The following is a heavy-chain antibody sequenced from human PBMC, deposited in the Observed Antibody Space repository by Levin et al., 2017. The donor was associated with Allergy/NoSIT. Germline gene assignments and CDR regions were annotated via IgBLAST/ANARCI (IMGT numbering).Heavy chain of an antibody. CDR1: GYTFTSYA. CDR3: ARDRDHYDFWSGYYTLAGAFDI. CDR2: INAGNGNT. J-gene: IGHJ3*02. V-gene: IGHV1-3*01. D-gene: IGHD3-3*01. Sequence: ASVKVSCKASGYTFTSYAMHWVRQAPGQRLEWMGWINAGNGNTKYSQKFQGRVTITRDTSASTAYMELSSLRSEDTAVYYCARDRDHYDFWSGYYTLAGAFDIWGQGTMVTVSS.